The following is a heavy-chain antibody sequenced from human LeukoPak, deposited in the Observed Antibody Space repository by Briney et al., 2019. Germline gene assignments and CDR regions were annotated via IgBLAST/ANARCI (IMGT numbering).Heavy chain of an antibody. J-gene: IGHJ4*02. CDR1: GFTFSSYE. V-gene: IGHV3-48*03. CDR2: ISSSGSTI. Sequence: AGGSLRLSCAASGFTFSSYEMNWVRQAPGKGLEWVSYISSSGSTIYYADSVKGRFTISRDNAKNSLYLQMNSLRAEDTAVYYCARERYYYGSGSYLPFDYWGQGTLVTVSS. D-gene: IGHD3-10*01. CDR3: ARERYYYGSGSYLPFDY.